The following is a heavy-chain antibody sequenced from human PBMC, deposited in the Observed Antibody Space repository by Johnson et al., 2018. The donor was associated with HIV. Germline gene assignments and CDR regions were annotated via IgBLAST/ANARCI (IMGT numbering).Heavy chain of an antibody. Sequence: QVQLVESGGGVVRPGGSLRLSCAASRFTFSDYYMSWIRQAPGKGLEWVSYISSSGASIYYADSVKGRFTISRDNSKNTLYLQMNSLRTEDTAMYYCARERGYFGNPAFDIWGQGTMVTVSS. V-gene: IGHV3-11*04. CDR3: ARERGYFGNPAFDI. D-gene: IGHD4-23*01. CDR2: ISSSGASI. CDR1: RFTFSDYY. J-gene: IGHJ3*02.